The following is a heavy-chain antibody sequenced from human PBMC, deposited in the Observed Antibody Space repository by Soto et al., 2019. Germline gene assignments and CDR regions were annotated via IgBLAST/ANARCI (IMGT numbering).Heavy chain of an antibody. D-gene: IGHD2-2*02. CDR3: ARAKSYTNDF. CDR1: GYHFSSYD. V-gene: IGHV1-8*01. CDR2: INPNSGKT. J-gene: IGHJ4*02. Sequence: GASVKVCFKASGYHFSSYDMNSVRQATGQGIEWMGWINPNSGKTGYAQKFQGRVTMTRNTSRSTAYMELSSLRSEDTAVYYCARAKSYTNDFWGQGTLVTVSS.